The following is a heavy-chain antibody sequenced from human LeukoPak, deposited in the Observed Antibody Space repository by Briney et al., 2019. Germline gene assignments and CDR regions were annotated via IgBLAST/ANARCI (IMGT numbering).Heavy chain of an antibody. CDR1: GGSISSYY. J-gene: IGHJ6*03. V-gene: IGHV4-59*01. Sequence: PSETLSLTCTGSGGSISSYYWSWLRQPPGKGLEWMGYIYYSGSTNYNPSLKSRVTISVDTSKNQFSLKLSSVTAADTAVYYCARGVYSNYGYYYYYMDVWGKGTTVTVSS. CDR3: ARGVYSNYGYYYYYMDV. D-gene: IGHD4-11*01. CDR2: IYYSGST.